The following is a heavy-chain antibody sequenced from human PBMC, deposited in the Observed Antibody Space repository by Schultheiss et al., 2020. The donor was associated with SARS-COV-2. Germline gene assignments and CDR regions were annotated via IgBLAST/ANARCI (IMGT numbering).Heavy chain of an antibody. Sequence: GGSLRLSCAASGFTFSGSTMHWVRQAPGKGLEWVARIRSKANSYATAYAASVKGRFTISRDDSKNTAYLQMNSLKTDDRAVYYCTTGGSIVPQYGMDVWGQGTTVTVSS. V-gene: IGHV3-73*01. CDR1: GFTFSGST. J-gene: IGHJ6*02. CDR2: IRSKANSYAT. CDR3: TTGGSIVPQYGMDV. D-gene: IGHD2-8*01.